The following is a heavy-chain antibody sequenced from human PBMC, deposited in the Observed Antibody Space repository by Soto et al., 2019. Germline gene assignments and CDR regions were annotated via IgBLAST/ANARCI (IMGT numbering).Heavy chain of an antibody. D-gene: IGHD3-22*01. V-gene: IGHV1-18*04. CDR2: ISAYNGNT. J-gene: IGHJ4*02. CDR1: GYTFTSYG. Sequence: ASVKVSCKASGYTFTSYGVGWVRRAPGQGLEWMGWISAYNGNTNYAQKLQGRVTMTIDTSTSTAYMELRSLRSDDTAVYYCARDYYDSSGYYWTFDYWGQGTLVTVSS. CDR3: ARDYYDSSGYYWTFDY.